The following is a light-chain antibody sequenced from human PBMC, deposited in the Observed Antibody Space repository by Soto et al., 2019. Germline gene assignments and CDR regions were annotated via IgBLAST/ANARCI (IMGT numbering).Light chain of an antibody. CDR1: QGISSY. CDR3: QQYYSYPPWT. CDR2: AAS. J-gene: IGKJ1*01. V-gene: IGKV1-8*01. Sequence: AIRMTQSPSSLSASTGDRVTITCRASQGISSYLAWYQQKPGKVPKLLIYAASTLQSGVPSRFSGSGSGTDFTLTISCLQSEDFATYYCQQYYSYPPWTFGQGTKVDIK.